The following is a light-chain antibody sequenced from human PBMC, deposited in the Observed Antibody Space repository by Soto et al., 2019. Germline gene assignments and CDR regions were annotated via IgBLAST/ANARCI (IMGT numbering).Light chain of an antibody. CDR1: QSVGSSY. CDR3: HQFDSSLT. J-gene: IGKJ1*01. Sequence: EIVLTQSPGTLSLSPGERATLSCRASQSVGSSYLAWYRQKPGQAPRLLMYATSSRATGIPDRFSGSGSGTDFTLTISRLEPEDFAVYYCHQFDSSLTFGQGTRVEIK. CDR2: ATS. V-gene: IGKV3-20*01.